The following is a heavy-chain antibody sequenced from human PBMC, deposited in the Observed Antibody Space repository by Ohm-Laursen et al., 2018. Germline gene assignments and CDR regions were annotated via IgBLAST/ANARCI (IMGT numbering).Heavy chain of an antibody. CDR3: ARVRAQQRAWFDP. CDR2: IYHSGST. CDR1: GGSLSGYY. Sequence: TLSLTWAVSGGSLSGYYWSWIRQPPGKGLEWIGDIYHSGSTNYNPSLKSRVTISVETSKNQFSLKLSSVGAADTAVYYCARVRAQQRAWFDPWGQGTLVTVTA. D-gene: IGHD6-13*01. V-gene: IGHV4-34*01. J-gene: IGHJ5*02.